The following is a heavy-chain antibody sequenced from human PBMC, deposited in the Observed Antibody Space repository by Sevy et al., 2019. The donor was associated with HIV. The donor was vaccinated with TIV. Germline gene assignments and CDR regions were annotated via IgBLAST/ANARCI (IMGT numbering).Heavy chain of an antibody. J-gene: IGHJ4*02. V-gene: IGHV4-39*01. CDR2: IRHGGYT. Sequence: LETLSLTCIVSGASISNTAYYWGGIRQSPGKGLEWIASIRHGGYTFYNPSLKSRVTISADTSKNQFSLKLTSVSAANTSIYYCVGTKLTYTTGWHYFDYWGQGTVVTVSS. CDR3: VGTKLTYTTGWHYFDY. CDR1: GASISNTAYY. D-gene: IGHD6-19*01.